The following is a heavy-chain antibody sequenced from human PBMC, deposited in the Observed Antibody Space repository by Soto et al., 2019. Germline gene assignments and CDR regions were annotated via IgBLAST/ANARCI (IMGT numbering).Heavy chain of an antibody. CDR2: IDNSGDGS. J-gene: IGHJ5*02. CDR3: AKIPSRGMIFGAGS. D-gene: IGHD3-3*01. Sequence: GGSLRLSCAASGFIFRNHVPNWVRQAPGKGLEWVSAIDNSGDGSFYADSVKGRFIISRDNSKDTVFLHMNNLRLEDTAFYYCAKIPSRGMIFGAGSWGQGTLVTVSS. V-gene: IGHV3-23*05. CDR1: GFIFRNHV.